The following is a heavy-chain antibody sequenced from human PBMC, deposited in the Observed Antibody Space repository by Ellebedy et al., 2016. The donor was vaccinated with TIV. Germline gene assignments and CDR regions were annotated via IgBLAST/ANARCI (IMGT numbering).Heavy chain of an antibody. CDR1: GFTFSSYD. Sequence: GGSLRLSXAASGFTFSSYDMHWVRQATGKGLEWVSAIGTAGDTYYPGSVKGRFTISRENAKNSLYLQMNSLRAGDTAVYYCARGHPRSGQLLGFRLAFDIWGQGTMVTVSS. CDR3: ARGHPRSGQLLGFRLAFDI. CDR2: IGTAGDT. V-gene: IGHV3-13*04. J-gene: IGHJ3*02. D-gene: IGHD6-13*01.